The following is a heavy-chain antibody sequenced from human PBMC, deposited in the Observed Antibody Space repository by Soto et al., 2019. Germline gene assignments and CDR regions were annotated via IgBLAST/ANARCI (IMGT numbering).Heavy chain of an antibody. D-gene: IGHD6-19*01. CDR2: ISWNSGSI. J-gene: IGHJ1*01. CDR1: GFTFDDYA. Sequence: GGSLRLSCAASGFTFDDYAMHWVRQAPGKGLEWVSGISWNSGSIGYADSVKGRFTISRDNAKNSLYPQMNSLRAEDTALYYCAKDGYSSGWLVGYFQHWGQGTLVTVSS. CDR3: AKDGYSSGWLVGYFQH. V-gene: IGHV3-9*01.